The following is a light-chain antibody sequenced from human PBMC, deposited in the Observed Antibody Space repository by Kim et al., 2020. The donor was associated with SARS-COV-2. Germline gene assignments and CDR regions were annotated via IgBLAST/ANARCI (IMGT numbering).Light chain of an antibody. Sequence: SASVGDRFTIPCRASENMGTWLAWYQQKPGRAPSLLIYLASTLESGVPSRFSGTGSGTEFSLSITSLQPDDFATYYCQHYSRFPYTFGQGTKLEI. V-gene: IGKV1-5*03. CDR2: LAS. J-gene: IGKJ2*01. CDR3: QHYSRFPYT. CDR1: ENMGTW.